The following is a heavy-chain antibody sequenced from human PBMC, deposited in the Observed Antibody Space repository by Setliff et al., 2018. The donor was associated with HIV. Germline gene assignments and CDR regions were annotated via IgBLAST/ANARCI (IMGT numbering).Heavy chain of an antibody. V-gene: IGHV3-74*01. CDR2: INSDGSRA. Sequence: PGGSLRLSCAGSGFTFSSSWMHWVRQAPGKGLVWVSRINSDGSRATYADSVKGRFTISRDSAKNTLYLQMNSLRAEDTAVYYCARAIRDGNSLINWFDPWGQGTLVTVSS. J-gene: IGHJ5*02. CDR3: ARAIRDGNSLINWFDP. CDR1: GFTFSSSW. D-gene: IGHD2-15*01.